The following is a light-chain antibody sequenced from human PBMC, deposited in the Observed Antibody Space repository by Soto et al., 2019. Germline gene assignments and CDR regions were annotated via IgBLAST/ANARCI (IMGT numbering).Light chain of an antibody. CDR3: QQFNDYPIT. Sequence: AIQLTQSPSSLSAYVGDRVTITCRASQDSSSALAWYQQKPGKAPKLLIYDASSLESGVPSRFSGSGSLTDFTLTISSLQPEDFATYYGQQFNDYPITFGQGTRLEIK. J-gene: IGKJ5*01. V-gene: IGKV1D-13*01. CDR2: DAS. CDR1: QDSSSA.